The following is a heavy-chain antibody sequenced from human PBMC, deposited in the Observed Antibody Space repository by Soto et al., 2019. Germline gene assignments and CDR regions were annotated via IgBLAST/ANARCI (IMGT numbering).Heavy chain of an antibody. V-gene: IGHV3-30*18. CDR3: VKDRVAVAMSSYGMDV. D-gene: IGHD6-19*01. J-gene: IGHJ6*02. Sequence: GGSLRLSCEASGYNFSNYAMHWVRQAPGKGLEWVAVISYDGSSQNHADSVKGRFTISRDNAKNSLYLQMNSLRAEDTALYYCVKDRVAVAMSSYGMDVWGQGTTVTVSS. CDR1: GYNFSNYA. CDR2: ISYDGSSQ.